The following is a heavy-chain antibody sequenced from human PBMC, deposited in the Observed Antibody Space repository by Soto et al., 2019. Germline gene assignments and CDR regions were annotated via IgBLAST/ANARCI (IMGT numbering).Heavy chain of an antibody. CDR3: ARITYYYDSSGPLLDY. CDR1: GFTFSDYY. J-gene: IGHJ4*02. D-gene: IGHD3-22*01. Sequence: GGSLRLSCAASGFTFSDYYMSWIRQAPGKGLERVSYISSSSSYTNYADSVKGRFTISRDNAKNSLYLQMNSLRAEDTAVYYCARITYYYDSSGPLLDYWGQGTLVTVSS. CDR2: ISSSSSYT. V-gene: IGHV3-11*06.